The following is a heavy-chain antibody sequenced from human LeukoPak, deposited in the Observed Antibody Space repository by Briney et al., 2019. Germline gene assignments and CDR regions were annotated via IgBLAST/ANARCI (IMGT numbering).Heavy chain of an antibody. J-gene: IGHJ4*02. D-gene: IGHD3-22*01. V-gene: IGHV4-61*02. CDR3: ARDHTDSFDY. CDR2: IYTSGST. Sequence: SETLSLTCTVSGGSISSGSYYWRWIRQPAGTGLEWIGRIYTSGSTNYNPSLKSRVTISVDTSKNQFSLKLSSVTAADTAVYYCARDHTDSFDYWGQGTLVTVSS. CDR1: GGSISSGSYY.